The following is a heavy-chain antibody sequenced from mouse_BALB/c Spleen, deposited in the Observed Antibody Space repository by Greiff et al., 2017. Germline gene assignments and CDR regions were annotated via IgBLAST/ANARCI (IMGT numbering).Heavy chain of an antibody. J-gene: IGHJ2*01. CDR2: INPSTGYT. D-gene: IGHD2-14*01. V-gene: IGHV1S26*01. Sequence: VQLQESGPELVKPGASVKMSCKASGYTFTSYWMHWVKQRPGQGLEWIGYINPSTGYTEYNQKFKDKATLTADKSSSTAYMQLSSLTSEDSAVYYCARKGYDRVDYWGQGTTLTVSS. CDR1: GYTFTSYW. CDR3: ARKGYDRVDY.